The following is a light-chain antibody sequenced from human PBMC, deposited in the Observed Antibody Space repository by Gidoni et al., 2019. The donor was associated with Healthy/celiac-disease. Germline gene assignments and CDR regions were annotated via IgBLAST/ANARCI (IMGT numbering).Light chain of an antibody. J-gene: IGKJ4*01. CDR3: QQRSNWPLT. CDR2: DAS. V-gene: IGKV3-11*01. CDR1: ESVSSY. Sequence: VLTQSPATLSLSPGERATLSCRASESVSSYLAWYQQKPGQAPRLLIYDASNRATGIPARFSGSGSGTDFTLTISSLEPEDFAVYYCQQRSNWPLTFGGGTKVEIK.